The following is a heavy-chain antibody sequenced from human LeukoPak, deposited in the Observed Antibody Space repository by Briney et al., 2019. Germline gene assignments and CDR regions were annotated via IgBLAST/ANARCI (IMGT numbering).Heavy chain of an antibody. CDR1: GYTFTGYY. Sequence: ASVTVSCKASGYTFTGYYMHWVRQAPGQGLEWMGWINPNSGGTNYAQKFQGRVTMTRDTSISTAYMELSRLRSDDTAVYYCARGEEGGHCYNTNWFDPCGQGTLVTVSS. CDR3: ARGEEGGHCYNTNWFDP. J-gene: IGHJ5*02. V-gene: IGHV1-2*02. CDR2: INPNSGGT. D-gene: IGHD5-24*01.